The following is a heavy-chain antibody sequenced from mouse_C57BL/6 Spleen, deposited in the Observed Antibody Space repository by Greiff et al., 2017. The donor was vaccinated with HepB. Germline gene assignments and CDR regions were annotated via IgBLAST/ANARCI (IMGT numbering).Heavy chain of an antibody. CDR2: INPNYGTT. J-gene: IGHJ2*01. V-gene: IGHV1-39*01. D-gene: IGHD2-4*01. Sequence: EVKLVESGPELVKPGASVKISCKASGYSFTDYNMNWVKQSNGKSLEWIGVINPNYGTTSYNQKFKGKATLTVDQSSSTAYMQLNSLTSEDSAVYYCASGGYDYDAYYFDYWGQGTTLTVSS. CDR1: GYSFTDYN. CDR3: ASGGYDYDAYYFDY.